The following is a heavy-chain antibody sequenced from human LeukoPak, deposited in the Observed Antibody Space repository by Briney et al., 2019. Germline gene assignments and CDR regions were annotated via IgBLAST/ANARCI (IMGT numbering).Heavy chain of an antibody. J-gene: IGHJ4*02. CDR2: INHSGST. V-gene: IGHV4-34*01. D-gene: IGHD6-13*01. Sequence: SETLSLTCAVYGRSFSGYYWSWIRQPPGKGLEWIGEINHSGSTNYNPSPKSRVTISVDTSKNQFSLKLSSVTAADTAVYYCAGQLARSHFDYWGQGTLVTVSS. CDR3: AGQLARSHFDY. CDR1: GRSFSGYY.